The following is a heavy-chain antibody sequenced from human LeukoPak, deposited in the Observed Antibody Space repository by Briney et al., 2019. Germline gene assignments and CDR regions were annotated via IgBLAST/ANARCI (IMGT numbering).Heavy chain of an antibody. J-gene: IGHJ4*02. CDR3: ARIYGGNSAPFDY. V-gene: IGHV3-53*01. D-gene: IGHD4-23*01. CDR2: IYSGGST. Sequence: GGSLRLSCAASGFTVSSNYMSWVRQAPGKGLEWVSVIYSGGSTYYADSVKGRFTISRDNSKNTLFLQMNSLRAEDTAVYYCARIYGGNSAPFDYWGQGTLVTVSS. CDR1: GFTVSSNY.